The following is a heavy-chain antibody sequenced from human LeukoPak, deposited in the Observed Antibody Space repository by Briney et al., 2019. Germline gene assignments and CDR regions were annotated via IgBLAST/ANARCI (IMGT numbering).Heavy chain of an antibody. D-gene: IGHD2-15*01. J-gene: IGHJ6*03. Sequence: SETLSLTCTVSDGAIAGYSWSWIRKPPGEGLEWIGYIYYSGYTNLNPSLQSRVNVSVDTSKNQFSLKLSSVTAADTAVYYCARRSLYPRYCSGGSCPPGYYYMDVWGKGTTVTISS. CDR3: ARRSLYPRYCSGGSCPPGYYYMDV. V-gene: IGHV4-59*12. CDR1: DGAIAGYS. CDR2: IYYSGYT.